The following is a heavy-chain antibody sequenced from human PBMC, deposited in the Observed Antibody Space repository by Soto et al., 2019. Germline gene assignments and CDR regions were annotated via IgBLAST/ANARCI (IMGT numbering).Heavy chain of an antibody. J-gene: IGHJ5*02. V-gene: IGHV1-24*01. D-gene: IGHD3-16*01. CDR2: FDPEDGET. Sequence: ASVKVSCKVSGYTLTELSMHWVRQAPGKGLEWMGGFDPEDGETIYAQKFQGRVTMTEDTSTDTAYMELSSLRSEDTAVYCCAITPWGTQDPYNWFDPWGQGTLVTVSS. CDR3: AITPWGTQDPYNWFDP. CDR1: GYTLTELS.